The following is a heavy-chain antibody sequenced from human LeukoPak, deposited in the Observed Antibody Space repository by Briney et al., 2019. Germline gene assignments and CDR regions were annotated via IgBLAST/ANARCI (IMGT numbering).Heavy chain of an antibody. CDR2: IYSGGST. J-gene: IGHJ3*02. V-gene: IGHV3-66*01. D-gene: IGHD6-13*01. CDR1: GFTVSSNY. Sequence: GGSLRLSCAASGFTVSSNYMSWVRQAPGKGLEWVSVIYSGGSTYYADSVKGRFTISRDNSKNTQYLQMNSLRAEDTAVYYCARDHGGSSWYPDAFDIWGQGTMVTVSS. CDR3: ARDHGGSSWYPDAFDI.